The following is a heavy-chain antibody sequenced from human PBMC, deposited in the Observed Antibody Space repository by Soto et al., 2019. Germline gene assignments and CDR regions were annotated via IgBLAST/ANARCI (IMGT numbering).Heavy chain of an antibody. J-gene: IGHJ4*02. D-gene: IGHD1-26*01. V-gene: IGHV4-59*01. CDR1: GGSISSYY. CDR2: IYYSGST. Sequence: PSETLSLTCTVSGGSISSYYWNWIRQPPGQGVEWIGHIYYSGSTNYNPSLKSRVTISVDTSKNQFSLKLSSVTAADTAIYYCASSWEGRHVYYFDYWGQGTLVTVSS. CDR3: ASSWEGRHVYYFDY.